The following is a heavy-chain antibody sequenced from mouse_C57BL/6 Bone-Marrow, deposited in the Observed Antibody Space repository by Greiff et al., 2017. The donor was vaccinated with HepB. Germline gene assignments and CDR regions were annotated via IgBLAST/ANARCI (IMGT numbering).Heavy chain of an antibody. CDR2: IYPGSGNT. J-gene: IGHJ2*01. CDR1: GYTFTDYY. V-gene: IGHV1-76*01. CDR3: ARGADYYGRFDY. Sequence: VQLQQSGAELVRPGASVKLSCKASGYTFTDYYINWVKQRPGQGLEWIARIYPGSGNTYYNEKFKGKATLTAEKSSSTAYMQLSSLTSEDSAVYFCARGADYYGRFDYWGQGTTLTVSS. D-gene: IGHD1-1*01.